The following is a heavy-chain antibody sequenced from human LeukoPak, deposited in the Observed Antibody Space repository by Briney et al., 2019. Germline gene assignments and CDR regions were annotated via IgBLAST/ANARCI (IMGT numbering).Heavy chain of an antibody. D-gene: IGHD2-8*01. CDR2: INPNSGGT. V-gene: IGHV1-2*02. Sequence: ASVKVSCKASGYTFTDYYIHWVRQAPGQGLEWMGWINPNSGGTNYAQKFQGRVTMTRDTSLSTAYMELSRLRSDDTAVYYCARPRTRLSTNGNWFDPWGQGTLVTVSS. CDR1: GYTFTDYY. CDR3: ARPRTRLSTNGNWFDP. J-gene: IGHJ5*02.